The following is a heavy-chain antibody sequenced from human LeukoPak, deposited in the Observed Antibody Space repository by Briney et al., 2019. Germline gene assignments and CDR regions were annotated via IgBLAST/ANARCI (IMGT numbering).Heavy chain of an antibody. CDR1: GFTFSSYW. D-gene: IGHD3-9*01. Sequence: GGSLRLSCAASGFTFSSYWMHWVRQAPGKGLVWVSRINSDETRTNFADSVKGRFSVYRDNSDYTLYLQMNNLKTDDTALYSCANFDGDSQAFHIWGLGTMVTVSS. CDR3: ANFDGDSQAFHI. CDR2: INSDETRT. J-gene: IGHJ3*02. V-gene: IGHV3-74*01.